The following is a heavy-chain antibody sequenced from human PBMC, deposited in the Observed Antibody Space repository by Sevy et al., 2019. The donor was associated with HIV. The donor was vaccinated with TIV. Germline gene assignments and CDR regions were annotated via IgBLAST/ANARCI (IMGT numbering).Heavy chain of an antibody. Sequence: GGSLRLSCAASGVTFSSYGIHWVRQAPGKGLEWVAVIAYDGSKKNHAESMKGRFTISRDNSKNTLYLEMSRLRPEDTAVYAGAHSSGLNGYYSGMDVWGQGTTVTVSS. V-gene: IGHV3-30*03. CDR1: GVTFSSYG. CDR3: AHSSGLNGYYSGMDV. D-gene: IGHD4-17*01. J-gene: IGHJ6*02. CDR2: IAYDGSKK.